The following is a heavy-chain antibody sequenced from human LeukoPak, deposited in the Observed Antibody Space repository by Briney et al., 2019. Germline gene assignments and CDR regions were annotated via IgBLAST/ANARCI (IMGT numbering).Heavy chain of an antibody. J-gene: IGHJ4*02. CDR2: IYYSGST. Sequence: SETLSLTCTVSGGSISSSSYYWGWIRQPPGKGLEWIGSIYYSGSTYYNPSLKCRVTISVDRSKNQFSLKLSSVTAADTAVYYCARASYCSSTSCDGVMDYWGQGTLVTVSS. CDR1: GGSISSSSYY. V-gene: IGHV4-39*07. CDR3: ARASYCSSTSCDGVMDY. D-gene: IGHD2-2*01.